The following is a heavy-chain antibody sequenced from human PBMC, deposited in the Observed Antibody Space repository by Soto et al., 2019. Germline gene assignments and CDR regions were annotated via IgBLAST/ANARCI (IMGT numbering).Heavy chain of an antibody. V-gene: IGHV3-23*01. CDR3: AKAKNDYNWDNRPPFDY. CDR1: GFTLRNYA. Sequence: GGSLRLSCEASGFTLRNYAMTWIRQSPGKGLEWVSLISANDVGTYYAESVKTRFTISTDQSRNTVYLQMDSLRADDTAIYYCAKAKNDYNWDNRPPFDYWGQGTLVTVSS. CDR2: ISANDVGT. J-gene: IGHJ4*02. D-gene: IGHD1-20*01.